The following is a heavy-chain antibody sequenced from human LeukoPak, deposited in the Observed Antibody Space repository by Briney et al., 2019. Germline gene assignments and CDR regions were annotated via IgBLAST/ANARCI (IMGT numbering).Heavy chain of an antibody. Sequence: PGGSLRLSCAASGFTFSSYAMHWVRQAPGKGLEWVAVISYDGSNKYYADSVKGRFTISRDNSKNTLYLQMNSLRAEDTAVYYCARDRFHRSRAAGNWFDPWGQGTLVTVSS. D-gene: IGHD6-13*01. CDR3: ARDRFHRSRAAGNWFDP. V-gene: IGHV3-30*04. CDR1: GFTFSSYA. J-gene: IGHJ5*02. CDR2: ISYDGSNK.